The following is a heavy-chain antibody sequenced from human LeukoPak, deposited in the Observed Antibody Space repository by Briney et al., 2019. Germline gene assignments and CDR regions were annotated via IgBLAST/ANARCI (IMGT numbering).Heavy chain of an antibody. Sequence: GGSLRLSCAASGFTFSSYAMSWVRQAPGRGLEWVSFISGSGGSTYYADSVKGRFTISRDSSKNTLYLQMNSLRAEDTAVYYCAKGATITMIVVYFDYWGQGTLVTVSS. CDR1: GFTFSSYA. CDR3: AKGATITMIVVYFDY. J-gene: IGHJ4*02. V-gene: IGHV3-23*01. CDR2: ISGSGGST. D-gene: IGHD3-22*01.